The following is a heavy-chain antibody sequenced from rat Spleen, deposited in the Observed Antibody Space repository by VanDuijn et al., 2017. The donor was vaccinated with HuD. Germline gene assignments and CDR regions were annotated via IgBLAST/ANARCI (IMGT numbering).Heavy chain of an antibody. CDR2: ISYSGST. CDR3: TRGGFYRY. J-gene: IGHJ2*01. Sequence: EVQLQESGPGLVKPSQSLSLTCSVTGHDITSSYRWNWIRKFPGNKMEWMGYISYSGSTSYNPSLKSRISITRDTSKNQFFLQMNSLKSEDTATYYCTRGGFYRYWGQGVMVTVSS. D-gene: IGHD1-3*01. V-gene: IGHV3-1*01. CDR1: GHDITSSY.